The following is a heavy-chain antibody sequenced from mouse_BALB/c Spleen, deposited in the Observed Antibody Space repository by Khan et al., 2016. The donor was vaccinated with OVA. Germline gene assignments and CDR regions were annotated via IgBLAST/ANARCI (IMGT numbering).Heavy chain of an antibody. D-gene: IGHD3-3*01. Sequence: QVQLQQSGTELAKPGASVKMSCKASGYTFTTYWMHWVKQRPGKGLEWIGYINPSTSYTEYNQKFKDKATLTTDKSSSTAYMQLSSLTYEDSAVYYCIRGRLYCIFAYWGQGTLVTVSA. J-gene: IGHJ3*01. CDR1: GYTFTTYW. V-gene: IGHV1-7*01. CDR3: IRGRLYCIFAY. CDR2: INPSTSYT.